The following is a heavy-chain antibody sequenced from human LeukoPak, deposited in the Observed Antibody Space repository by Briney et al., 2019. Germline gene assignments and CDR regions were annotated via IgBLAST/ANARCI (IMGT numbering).Heavy chain of an antibody. CDR2: INHSGST. CDR3: ARGQSVAAAGIPFDP. V-gene: IGHV4-34*01. J-gene: IGHJ5*02. Sequence: SETLSLTCAVYGVSFSGYYWSWIRQPPGKGLEWIGEINHSGSTNYNPSLKSRVTISVDTSKNQFSLKLSSVTAADTAVYYCARGQSVAAAGIPFDPWGQGTLVTVSS. CDR1: GVSFSGYY. D-gene: IGHD6-13*01.